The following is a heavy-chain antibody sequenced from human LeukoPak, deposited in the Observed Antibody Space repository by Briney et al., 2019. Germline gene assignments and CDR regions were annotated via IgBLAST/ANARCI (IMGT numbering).Heavy chain of an antibody. J-gene: IGHJ4*02. V-gene: IGHV1-18*01. Sequence: ASVKVSCKASGYTFTDYSVTWVRQAPGQGLEWMGWITGFRGNTDYAQKFQGRVTITTDTSTSTVYMELRSLTSDDTAVYYCARVGHVELGRPYLGIFDYWGQGSLVTVSS. CDR1: GYTFTDYS. D-gene: IGHD1-1*01. CDR2: ITGFRGNT. CDR3: ARVGHVELGRPYLGIFDY.